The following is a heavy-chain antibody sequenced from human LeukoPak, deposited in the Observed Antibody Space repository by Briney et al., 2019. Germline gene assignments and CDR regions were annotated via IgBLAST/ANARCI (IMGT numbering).Heavy chain of an antibody. V-gene: IGHV3-7*01. D-gene: IGHD3-9*01. J-gene: IGHJ6*02. CDR2: IKQDGSEK. CDR3: ARDRRFSILTGQVLYGMDV. CDR1: GFTFSSYW. Sequence: RGGSLRLSCAASGFTFSSYWMSWVRQAPGKGLEWVANIKQDGSEKYYVDSVKGRFTISRDNAKNSLYLQMNSLRAEDTAVYYCARDRRFSILTGQVLYGMDVWGQGTTVTVSS.